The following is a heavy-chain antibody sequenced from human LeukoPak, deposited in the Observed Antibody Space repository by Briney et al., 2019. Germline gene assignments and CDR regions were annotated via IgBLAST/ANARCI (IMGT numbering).Heavy chain of an antibody. J-gene: IGHJ6*03. CDR1: GGSVTTYY. Sequence: SETLSLTCTVSGGSVTTYYWSWIRQFPGKRLEWIGHVHYRGSPDYNPSLTSRVTISVDTSKNQFSLRLTSVTAADTAVYYCASEHPPLGDGGPYYYMDVWGKGTTVTVSS. V-gene: IGHV4-59*02. CDR3: ASEHPPLGDGGPYYYMDV. CDR2: VHYRGSP. D-gene: IGHD2-21*02.